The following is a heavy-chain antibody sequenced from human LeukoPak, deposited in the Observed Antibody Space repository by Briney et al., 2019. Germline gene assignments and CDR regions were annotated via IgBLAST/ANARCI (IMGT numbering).Heavy chain of an antibody. Sequence: SETLSLTCAVYGGSFSGYYWSWIRQPPGKGLEWIGEINHSGSTNYNPSLKSRVTISVDTSKNQFSLKLSSVTAADTAVYYCARLLSPSGYDPDWFDPWGQGTLVTVSS. CDR3: ARLLSPSGYDPDWFDP. J-gene: IGHJ5*02. V-gene: IGHV4-34*01. CDR2: INHSGST. D-gene: IGHD5-12*01. CDR1: GGSFSGYY.